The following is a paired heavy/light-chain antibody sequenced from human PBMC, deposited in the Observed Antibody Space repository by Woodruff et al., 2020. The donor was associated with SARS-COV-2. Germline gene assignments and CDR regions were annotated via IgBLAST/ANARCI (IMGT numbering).Light chain of an antibody. J-gene: IGKJ4*01. CDR1: QSVSSSY. CDR2: GAS. CDR3: QQYGSSPLVS. V-gene: IGKV3-20*01. Sequence: EVVLTQSPGTLSLSPGERATLSCRASQSVSSSYLAWYQQKAGQAPRLLIYGASSRPAGIPDRFRGSGSGRDFTLTISRLEPEDFAVYYCQQYGSSPLVSFGGGTKVEIK.
Heavy chain of an antibody. V-gene: IGHV1-2*06. CDR2: INPSSGDT. Sequence: QVQLVQSGAEAKKPGASMKVSCKASGYTFTDSYIHWVRQAPGQGLEWMGRINPSSGDTNYAQNFQGRVTMTRDASITTAYVELNRLRSDDTAVYYCARTYCSGDSCFFHFDYWGQGTLVTVSS. D-gene: IGHD2-15*01. CDR3: ARTYCSGDSCFFHFDY. CDR1: GYTFTDSY. J-gene: IGHJ4*02.